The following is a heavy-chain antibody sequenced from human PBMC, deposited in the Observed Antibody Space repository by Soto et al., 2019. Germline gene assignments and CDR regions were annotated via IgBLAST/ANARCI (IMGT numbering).Heavy chain of an antibody. D-gene: IGHD6-6*01. CDR2: ISSNGGST. Sequence: GGSLRLSCSASGFTFNSYAMHWVRQATGKGLEYVSAISSNGGSTYYADSVKGRFTISRDNSKNTLYLQMSRLRAEDTAVYYCVKAVYSSSSVPYWGQGTLVTVSS. J-gene: IGHJ4*02. CDR1: GFTFNSYA. CDR3: VKAVYSSSSVPY. V-gene: IGHV3-64D*06.